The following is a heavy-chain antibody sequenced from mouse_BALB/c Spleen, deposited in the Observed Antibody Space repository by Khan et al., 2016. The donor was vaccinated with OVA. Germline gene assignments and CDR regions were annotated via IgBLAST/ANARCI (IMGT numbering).Heavy chain of an antibody. CDR3: WILL. V-gene: IGHV6-6*02. CDR1: GFTFSNYW. J-gene: IGHJ2*01. CDR2: IRLKSDDYVT. Sequence: EVQLVESGGGLVQPGGSMKLSCVASGFTFSNYWMNWVRQSPEKGLEWVAEIRLKSDDYVTHYAVSVRGRFTISSDESNSSVYLQMNNLRAEDTGIHYCWILLWGQGTTLTVSS.